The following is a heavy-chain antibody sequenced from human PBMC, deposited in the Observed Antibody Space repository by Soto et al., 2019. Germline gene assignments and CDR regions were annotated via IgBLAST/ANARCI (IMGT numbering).Heavy chain of an antibody. CDR3: ARHGYNYGGGYFDY. V-gene: IGHV3-66*04. D-gene: IGHD5-18*01. Sequence: EVQLVESGGGLVQPGGSLRLSCAASGVNVSSNYMSWVRQAPGKGLEWVSVIYSGGSTYYADSVKGRFTISRDNSKNTLYLQMKSLRAEDTAVYYCARHGYNYGGGYFDYWGQGTLVTVSS. CDR1: GVNVSSNY. CDR2: IYSGGST. J-gene: IGHJ4*02.